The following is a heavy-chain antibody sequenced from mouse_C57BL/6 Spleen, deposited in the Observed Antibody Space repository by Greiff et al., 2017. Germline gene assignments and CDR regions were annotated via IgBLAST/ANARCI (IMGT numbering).Heavy chain of an antibody. J-gene: IGHJ4*01. CDR2: INPSSGYT. CDR1: GYTFTSYT. D-gene: IGHD1-1*01. Sequence: VKLQESGAELARPGASVKMSCKASGYTFTSYTMHWVKQRPGQGLEWIGYINPSSGYTKYNQKFKDKATLTADKSSSTAYMQLSSLTSEDSAVYYCARSTTVVATRGNAMDYWGQGTSVTVSS. V-gene: IGHV1-4*01. CDR3: ARSTTVVATRGNAMDY.